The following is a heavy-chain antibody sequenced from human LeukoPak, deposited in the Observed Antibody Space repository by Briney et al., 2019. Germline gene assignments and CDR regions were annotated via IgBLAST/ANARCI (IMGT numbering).Heavy chain of an antibody. J-gene: IGHJ4*02. CDR1: GYTFTTYG. CDR3: ARTQWLDYFDY. Sequence: ASVKVSCKASGYTFTTYGLSWVRQAPGQGLEWMGWITTYNGDTDYAQKPQGRVTMTADTSTSTAYMELRSLRSEDTAVYYCARTQWLDYFDYWGQGTLVTVSS. D-gene: IGHD6-19*01. V-gene: IGHV1-18*01. CDR2: ITTYNGDT.